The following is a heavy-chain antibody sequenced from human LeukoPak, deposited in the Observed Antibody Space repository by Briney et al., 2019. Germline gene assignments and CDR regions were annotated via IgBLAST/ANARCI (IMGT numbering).Heavy chain of an antibody. J-gene: IGHJ5*02. CDR3: ACRDLTSTWSFP. D-gene: IGHD6-13*01. CDR2: IYPGDSRI. CDR1: GYSFTSYW. V-gene: IGHV5-51*01. Sequence: GESLKISCQGFGYSFTSYWIGWVRQMPGKGMEWMGVIYPGDSRIRYNPSFQGQVTISVDKSISTAYLQWVSLKASDSAMYYCACRDLTSTWSFPWGQGTLVTVSS.